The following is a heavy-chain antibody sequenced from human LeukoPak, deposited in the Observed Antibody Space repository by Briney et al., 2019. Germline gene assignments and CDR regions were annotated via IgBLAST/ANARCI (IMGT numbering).Heavy chain of an antibody. CDR1: GFTFSGSA. CDR2: IRSKTHNYAT. CDR3: TRLGGEDCTSTSCSDY. J-gene: IGHJ4*02. V-gene: IGHV3-73*01. Sequence: PGGSLRLSCAASGFTFSGSAMHWVRQTSGKGLEWVGYIRSKTHNYATLYAASVKGRFTISRDDSKNTAYLQMNSLKTEDTAVYYCTRLGGEDCTSTSCSDYWGQGTLVTVSS. D-gene: IGHD2-2*01.